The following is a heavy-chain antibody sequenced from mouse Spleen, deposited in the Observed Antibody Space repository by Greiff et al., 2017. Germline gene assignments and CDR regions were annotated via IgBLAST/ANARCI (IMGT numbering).Heavy chain of an antibody. CDR1: GYAFSSSW. CDR2: IYPGDGDT. V-gene: IGHV1-82*01. Sequence: VQLQESGPELVKPGASVKISCKASGYAFSSSWMNWVKQRPGKGLEWIGRIYPGDGDTNYNGKFKGKATLTADKSSSTAYMQLSSLTSEDSAVYFCARSDYRYPAWFAYWGQGTLVTVSA. D-gene: IGHD2-14*01. J-gene: IGHJ3*01. CDR3: ARSDYRYPAWFAY.